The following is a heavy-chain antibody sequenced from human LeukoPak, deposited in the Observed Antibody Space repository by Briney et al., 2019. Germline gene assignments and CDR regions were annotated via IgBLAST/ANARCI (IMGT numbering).Heavy chain of an antibody. J-gene: IGHJ4*02. D-gene: IGHD6-19*01. CDR3: AKGIVGSGWLTLDY. Sequence: GGSLRLSCAASGFTFSSYGMHWVRQAPGKGLEWVAVIWYDGSNKYYADSVMGRFTISRDNSKNTLYLQMNSLRAEDTAVYYCAKGIVGSGWLTLDYWGQGTLVTVSS. V-gene: IGHV3-30*02. CDR2: IWYDGSNK. CDR1: GFTFSSYG.